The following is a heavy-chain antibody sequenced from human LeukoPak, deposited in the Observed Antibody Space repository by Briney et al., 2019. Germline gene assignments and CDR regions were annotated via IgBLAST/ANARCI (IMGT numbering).Heavy chain of an antibody. J-gene: IGHJ5*02. CDR2: IYYSGST. V-gene: IGHV4-59*08. D-gene: IGHD3-22*01. CDR3: ARHRVTMIGNRFDP. CDR1: GGSISSYY. Sequence: PSETLSLTCTVSGGSISSYYWSWIRQPPGKGLEWIGYIYYSGSTNYNPSLKSRVTISVDKSKNQFSLKLSSVTAADTAVYYCARHRVTMIGNRFDPWGQGTLVTVSS.